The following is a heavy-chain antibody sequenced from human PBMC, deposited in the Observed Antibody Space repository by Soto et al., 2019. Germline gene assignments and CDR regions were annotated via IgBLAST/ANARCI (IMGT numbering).Heavy chain of an antibody. CDR3: AKDWYYYGSGSPPSPFDY. CDR1: GFTFSSYG. CDR2: ISYDGSNK. D-gene: IGHD3-10*01. Sequence: GGSRRLSCAASGFTFSSYGMHWVRQAPGRGLEWVAVISYDGSNKYYADSVKGRFTISRDNSKNTLYLQMNSLRAEDTAVYYCAKDWYYYGSGSPPSPFDYWGQGTLVTVSS. J-gene: IGHJ4*02. V-gene: IGHV3-30*18.